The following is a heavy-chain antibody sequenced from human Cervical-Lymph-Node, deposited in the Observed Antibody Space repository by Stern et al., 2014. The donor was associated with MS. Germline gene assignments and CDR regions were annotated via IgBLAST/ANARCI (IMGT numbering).Heavy chain of an antibody. J-gene: IGHJ5*02. D-gene: IGHD1-26*01. CDR2: IHDSGST. CDR1: GGSISSSGYY. V-gene: IGHV4-61*02. CDR3: ATTRWDLFTWNWFDP. Sequence: QVQLVESGPGLVKPSQTLSLTCTVSGGSISSSGYYWSWIRQPAGKGLEWIGRIHDSGSTYYNPSLKSRVTISMDTAKNPFSLKRPSVTAADTAVYYCATTRWDLFTWNWFDPWGQGTLVTVSS.